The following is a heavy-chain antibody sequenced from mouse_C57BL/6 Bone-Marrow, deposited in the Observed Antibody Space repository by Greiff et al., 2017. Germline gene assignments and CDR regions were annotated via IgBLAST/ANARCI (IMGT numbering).Heavy chain of an antibody. CDR2: IWGGGST. V-gene: IGHV2-9*01. CDR3: ATLWLRRRGYAMDD. D-gene: IGHD2-2*01. CDR1: GFSLTSYG. J-gene: IGHJ4*01. Sequence: QVQLQQSGPGLVAPSQSLSITCTASGFSLTSYGVDWVRQPPGKGLEWLGVIWGGGSTNYNSALMSRLSISKDNSKSQVFLKMNSLQTDDTAMYYCATLWLRRRGYAMDDWGQGTSVTVSS.